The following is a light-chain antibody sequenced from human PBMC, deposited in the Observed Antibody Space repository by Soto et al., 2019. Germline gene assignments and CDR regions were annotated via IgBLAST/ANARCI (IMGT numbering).Light chain of an antibody. V-gene: IGKV3-20*01. CDR3: QQYGSSPRT. CDR2: GAS. Sequence: TQAPATLSVSPRERPTLSCRASQSVGNNLAWYQQKPGQAPRLLIYGASSRATGIPDRFSGSGSGTDFTLTISRLEPEDFAVYYCQQYGSSPRTFGRGTKVDI. J-gene: IGKJ1*01. CDR1: QSVGNN.